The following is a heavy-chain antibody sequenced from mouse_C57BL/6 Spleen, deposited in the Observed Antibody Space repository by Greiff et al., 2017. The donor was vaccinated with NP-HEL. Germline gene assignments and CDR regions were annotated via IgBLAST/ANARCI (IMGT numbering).Heavy chain of an antibody. D-gene: IGHD1-1*01. J-gene: IGHJ2*01. Sequence: QVQLQQPGAELVRPGSSVKLSCKASGYTFTSYWMDWVKQRPGQGLEWIGNIYPSDSETHYNQKFKDKATLTVDKSSSTAYMQLSSLTSEDSAVYYCATYGSSYYYFDYWGQGTTLTVSS. CDR2: IYPSDSET. CDR1: GYTFTSYW. V-gene: IGHV1-61*01. CDR3: ATYGSSYYYFDY.